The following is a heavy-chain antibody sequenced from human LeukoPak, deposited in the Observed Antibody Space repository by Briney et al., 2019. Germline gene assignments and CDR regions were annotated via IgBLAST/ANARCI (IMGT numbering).Heavy chain of an antibody. CDR1: GGSISSSSYY. J-gene: IGHJ4*02. V-gene: IGHV4-39*07. D-gene: IGHD3-22*01. CDR3: ARDTPYYYDSSGYRYFDY. CDR2: IYYSGST. Sequence: SSKTLSLTCTVSGGSISSSSYYWGWIRQPPGKGLEWIGSIYYSGSTYYNPSLKSRVTISVDTSKNQFSLKLSSVTAADTAVYYCARDTPYYYDSSGYRYFDYWGQGTLVTVSS.